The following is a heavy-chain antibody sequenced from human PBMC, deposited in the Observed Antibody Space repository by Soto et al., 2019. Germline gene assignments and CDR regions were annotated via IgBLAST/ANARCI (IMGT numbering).Heavy chain of an antibody. CDR3: ARDGARVVRELYYYSGIDV. J-gene: IGHJ6*02. CDR1: GFTFSSYS. CDR2: ISSSSSYI. V-gene: IGHV3-21*01. Sequence: GGSLRLSCAASGFTFSSYSMNWVRQAPGKGLEWVSSISSSSSYIYYADSVKGRFTISRDNAKNSLYLQMNSLRAEDTAVYYCARDGARVVRELYYYSGIDVWGQGTTVTVSS. D-gene: IGHD3-10*01.